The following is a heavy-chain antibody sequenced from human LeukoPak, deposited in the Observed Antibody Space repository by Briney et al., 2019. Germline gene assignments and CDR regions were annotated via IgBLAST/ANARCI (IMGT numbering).Heavy chain of an antibody. V-gene: IGHV3-15*01. Sequence: GGSLRLSCAASGFTFSSYAMSWVRQAPGKGLEWVGRIKSKTDGGTTDYAVPVRGRFTISRDDSKNTLYLQLNSLKTEDTAVYYCATVAHSSSLDYWGQGTLLTVSS. CDR3: ATVAHSSSLDY. CDR1: GFTFSSYA. J-gene: IGHJ4*02. D-gene: IGHD6-6*01. CDR2: IKSKTDGGTT.